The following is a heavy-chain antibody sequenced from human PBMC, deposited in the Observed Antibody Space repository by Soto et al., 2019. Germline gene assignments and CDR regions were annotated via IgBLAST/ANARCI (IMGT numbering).Heavy chain of an antibody. CDR3: AKGLPGLSGYVWGSLPD. V-gene: IGHV4-30-2*01. Sequence: SETLSLTCAVSGGSISSGGYSWSWIRQPPGKGLEWIGYIYHSGSTYYNPSLKSRVTISVDRSKNQFSLKLSSVTAEDTAVYYCAKGLPGLSGYVWGSLPDWGQGTLVAVSS. D-gene: IGHD3-16*01. J-gene: IGHJ4*02. CDR2: IYHSGST. CDR1: GGSISSGGYS.